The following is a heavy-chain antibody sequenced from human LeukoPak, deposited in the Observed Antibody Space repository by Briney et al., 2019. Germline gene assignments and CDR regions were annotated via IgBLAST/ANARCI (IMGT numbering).Heavy chain of an antibody. D-gene: IGHD3-10*01. CDR1: GGSISSYY. CDR3: ARDRVNNWFDP. Sequence: PSGTLSLTCTVPGGSISSYYWSWIRQPPGKGLEWIGYIYYSGSTNYNPSLKSRVTISVDTSKNQFSLKLSSVTAADTAVYYCARDRVNNWFDPWGQGTLVTVSS. V-gene: IGHV4-59*01. CDR2: IYYSGST. J-gene: IGHJ5*02.